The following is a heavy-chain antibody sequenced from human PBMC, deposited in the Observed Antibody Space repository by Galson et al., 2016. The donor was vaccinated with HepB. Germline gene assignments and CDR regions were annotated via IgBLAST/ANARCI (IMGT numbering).Heavy chain of an antibody. CDR3: AEGTGDAGGRAIPEESGFDM. Sequence: SLRLSCAASGFIFSTYAMHWVRLAPGKGLEWVSLINWDGGRTYYADSVKGRFTISKDNSKNSLYLQMNSLRTEGTAFYYCAEGTGDAGGRAIPEESGFDMWGQGTMVTVSS. V-gene: IGHV3-43*01. CDR2: INWDGGRT. J-gene: IGHJ3*02. D-gene: IGHD3-16*01. CDR1: GFIFSTYA.